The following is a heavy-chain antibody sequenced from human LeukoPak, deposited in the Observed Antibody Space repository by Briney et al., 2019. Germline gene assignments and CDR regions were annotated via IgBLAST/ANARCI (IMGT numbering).Heavy chain of an antibody. CDR1: GGSISSYY. J-gene: IGHJ3*02. V-gene: IGHV4-59*01. CDR2: IYYSGST. Sequence: PSETLSLTCTVSGGSISSYYWSWIRQPPGRGLEWLGYIYYSGSTNYNPSLKSRVTISVDTSKNQFSLKLRTVTAADTAVYYCARDRGYSSNWYLDTFDIWGQGTMVTVSS. D-gene: IGHD6-13*01. CDR3: ARDRGYSSNWYLDTFDI.